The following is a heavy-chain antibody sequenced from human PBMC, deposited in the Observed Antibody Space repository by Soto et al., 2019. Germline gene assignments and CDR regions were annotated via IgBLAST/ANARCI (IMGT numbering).Heavy chain of an antibody. V-gene: IGHV5-51*01. CDR1: GYSFTSFW. CDR3: ARGGGCGGRCYHYGIDV. CDR2: VYPGDSGT. Sequence: GESLKISCQGSGYSFTSFWIGWVRQMPGKGLEWMGIVYPGDSGTTYSPSFEGQVTISVDKSISTAYVQWSSLRASDTAIYYCARGGGCGGRCYHYGIDVWGQGTTVTVSS. J-gene: IGHJ6*02. D-gene: IGHD2-15*01.